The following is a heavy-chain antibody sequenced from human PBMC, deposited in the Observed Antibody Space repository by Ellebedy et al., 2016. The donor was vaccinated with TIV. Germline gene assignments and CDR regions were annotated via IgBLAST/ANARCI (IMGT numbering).Heavy chain of an antibody. CDR2: IIPIFRTS. D-gene: IGHD3-22*01. Sequence: SVKVSXKASGGTFSSYGISWVRQAPGQGLEWVGVIIPIFRTSNYAQKFQGRVTITADESTTTVYMELSSLRSEDTAVYYCARSGSDYYGSSGSVWFDPWGQGTLVTVSS. CDR1: GGTFSSYG. J-gene: IGHJ5*02. V-gene: IGHV1-69*13. CDR3: ARSGSDYYGSSGSVWFDP.